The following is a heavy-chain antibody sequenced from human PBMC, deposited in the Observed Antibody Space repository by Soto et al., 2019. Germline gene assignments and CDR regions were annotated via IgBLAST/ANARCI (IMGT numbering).Heavy chain of an antibody. D-gene: IGHD6-6*01. CDR1: GFTFSSYS. CDR2: ISSSSSYI. J-gene: IGHJ4*02. CDR3: ARDLELYSSSSPFDY. V-gene: IGHV3-21*01. Sequence: GGSLRLSCAASGFTFSSYSMNWVRQAPGKGLEWVSSISSSSSYIYYADSVKGRFTISRDNSKNTLYLQMNSPRAEDTAVYYCARDLELYSSSSPFDYWGQGTLVTVSS.